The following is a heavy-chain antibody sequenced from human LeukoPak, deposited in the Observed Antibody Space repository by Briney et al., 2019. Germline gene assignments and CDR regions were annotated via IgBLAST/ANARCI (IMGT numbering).Heavy chain of an antibody. CDR3: ARAEQQWSDGYPYYYMGV. D-gene: IGHD6-19*01. CDR2: INPNSGGT. J-gene: IGHJ6*03. V-gene: IGHV1-2*02. CDR1: GYTFTGHY. Sequence: ASVKVSCKASGYTFTGHYIHWVRQAPGQGLEWMGWINPNSGGTGYAQKFQGRVTMTRDTSISTAYMEMSSLKSDDTAVYYCARAEQQWSDGYPYYYMGVWGQGTTVTVSS.